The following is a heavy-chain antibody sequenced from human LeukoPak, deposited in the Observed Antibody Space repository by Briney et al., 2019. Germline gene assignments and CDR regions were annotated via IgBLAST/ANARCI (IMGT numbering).Heavy chain of an antibody. CDR1: GYTFTSYG. J-gene: IGHJ4*02. CDR3: ARGEGGYSISWYDY. D-gene: IGHD6-13*01. CDR2: ISAYNGNT. Sequence: ASVKVSCKASGYTFTSYGISWVRQAPGQGLEWRGWISAYNGNTNFAQKLQGRVTMTTDTSTSTAYMELRSLRSDDTAVYYCARGEGGYSISWYDYWGQGTLVTVSS. V-gene: IGHV1-18*01.